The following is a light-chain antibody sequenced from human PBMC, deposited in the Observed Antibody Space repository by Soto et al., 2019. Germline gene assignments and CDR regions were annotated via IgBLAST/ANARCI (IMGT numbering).Light chain of an antibody. CDR1: ESVSSTY. CDR2: GAS. Sequence: ETVLTQSPGTLSLSPGYRATLSCRASESVSSTYLAWYQQKPGQAPRLLIYGASSRASCIPDRFSGSGSGTDFTLTIRRLEPEDFAVYYCQQYGRSPPDTFGGGTKVEIK. J-gene: IGKJ4*01. V-gene: IGKV3-20*01. CDR3: QQYGRSPPDT.